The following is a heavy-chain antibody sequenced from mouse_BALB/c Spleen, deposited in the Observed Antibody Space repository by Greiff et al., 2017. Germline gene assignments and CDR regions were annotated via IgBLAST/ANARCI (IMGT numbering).Heavy chain of an antibody. Sequence: DVMLVESGGDLVKPGGSLKLSCAASGFTFSSYGMSWVRQTPDKRLEWVATISSGGSYTYYPDSVKGRFTISRDNAKNTLYLQMSSLKSEDTAMYYCARFTTSYWYFDVWGAGTTVTVSS. D-gene: IGHD1-1*01. CDR2: ISSGGSYT. J-gene: IGHJ1*01. CDR1: GFTFSSYG. V-gene: IGHV5-6*02. CDR3: ARFTTSYWYFDV.